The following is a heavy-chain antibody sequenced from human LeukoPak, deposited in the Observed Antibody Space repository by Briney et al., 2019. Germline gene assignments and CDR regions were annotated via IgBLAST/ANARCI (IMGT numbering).Heavy chain of an antibody. CDR1: GFTFSDYY. CDR3: ARNYYYDSSGYPY. CDR2: ISSSGSTI. Sequence: GGSLRLSCAASGFTFSDYYMSWIRQAPGKGLEWVSYISSSGSTIYYADSVKGRFTISRDNAKNSLYLQMNNLRAEDTAVYYCARNYYYDSSGYPYWGQGTLVTVSS. D-gene: IGHD3-22*01. J-gene: IGHJ4*02. V-gene: IGHV3-11*04.